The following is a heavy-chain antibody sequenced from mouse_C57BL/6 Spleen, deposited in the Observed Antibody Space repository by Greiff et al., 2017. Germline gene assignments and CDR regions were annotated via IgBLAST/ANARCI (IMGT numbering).Heavy chain of an antibody. D-gene: IGHD2-5*01. Sequence: QVQLQQPGAELVRPGTSVKLSCKASGYTFTSYWMHWVKQRPGQGLEWIGVIDPSDSYTNYNQKFKGKATLTVDTSSSTAYMQLSSLTSADSAVYSCAGSNYGAWFAYWGQGTLVTVSA. J-gene: IGHJ3*01. CDR3: AGSNYGAWFAY. CDR2: IDPSDSYT. CDR1: GYTFTSYW. V-gene: IGHV1-59*01.